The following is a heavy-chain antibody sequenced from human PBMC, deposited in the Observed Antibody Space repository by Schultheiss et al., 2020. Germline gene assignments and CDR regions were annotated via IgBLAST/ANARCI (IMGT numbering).Heavy chain of an antibody. V-gene: IGHV5-51*01. D-gene: IGHD1-26*01. Sequence: GSLRLSCKGSGYSFTSYWIGWVRQMPGKGLEWMGIIYPGDSDTRYSPPFQGQVTVSADKSISTAYLQWSSLKASDSAMYYCARVGLQGGHYYYGMDVWGQGTTVTVSS. CDR2: IYPGDSDT. J-gene: IGHJ6*02. CDR1: GYSFTSYW. CDR3: ARVGLQGGHYYYGMDV.